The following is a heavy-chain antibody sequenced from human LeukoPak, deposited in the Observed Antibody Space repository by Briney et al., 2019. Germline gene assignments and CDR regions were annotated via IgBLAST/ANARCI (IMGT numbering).Heavy chain of an antibody. D-gene: IGHD1-26*01. J-gene: IGHJ5*02. CDR2: VSYSGSA. Sequence: PSETLSLTCTVSGDSVSSYYWSWIRQPPGKGLEWIGYVSYSGSANYNPSLKSRVTMSVDTSKNQFSLKLSSVTAADTAVYYCARDAVVGATPWFDPWGQGTLVTVSS. V-gene: IGHV4-59*02. CDR3: ARDAVVGATPWFDP. CDR1: GDSVSSYY.